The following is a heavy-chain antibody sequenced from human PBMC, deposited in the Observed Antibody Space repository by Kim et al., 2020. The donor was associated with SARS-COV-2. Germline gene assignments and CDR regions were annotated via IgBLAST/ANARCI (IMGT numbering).Heavy chain of an antibody. J-gene: IGHJ4*02. CDR1: GFTFSSYA. D-gene: IGHD1-26*01. CDR3: ARDISGSYYGPFDY. V-gene: IGHV3-30*04. CDR2: ISYDGSNK. Sequence: GGSLRLSCATSGFTFSSYAMHWVRQAPGKGLEGVAVISYDGSNKYYADSVKGRFTISRDNSKNTLYLQMNSLRAEDTAVYYCARDISGSYYGPFDYWGQGTLVTVSS.